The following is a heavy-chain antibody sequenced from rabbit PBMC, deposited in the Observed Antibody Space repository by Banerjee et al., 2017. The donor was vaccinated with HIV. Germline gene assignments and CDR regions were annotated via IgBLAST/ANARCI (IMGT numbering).Heavy chain of an antibody. J-gene: IGHJ6*01. Sequence: QEHLEESGGDLVKPVGSLTLTCTASGFSFSNRCVMCWVRQTPGKGLEWIACINTSSGNAVYANWAKGRFTISKTSSTTVTLQMTSLTAADTATYFCARSAPSYSYYNLWGPGTLVTVS. D-gene: IGHD7-1*01. V-gene: IGHV1S45*01. CDR2: INTSSGNA. CDR1: GFSFSNRCV. CDR3: ARSAPSYSYYNL.